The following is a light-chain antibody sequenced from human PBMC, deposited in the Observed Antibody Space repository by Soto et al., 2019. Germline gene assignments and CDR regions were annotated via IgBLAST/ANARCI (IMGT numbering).Light chain of an antibody. J-gene: IGLJ1*01. Sequence: QSALTQPASVSGSPGQSITISCTGTGSDVGGYNYVSWYQQHPGKAPKLMIYEVSNRPSGVSNRFSGSKSGNTASLTISGLQAEDDADYYCSSYTSSSTYVFGTGTKLTVL. V-gene: IGLV2-14*01. CDR1: GSDVGGYNY. CDR2: EVS. CDR3: SSYTSSSTYV.